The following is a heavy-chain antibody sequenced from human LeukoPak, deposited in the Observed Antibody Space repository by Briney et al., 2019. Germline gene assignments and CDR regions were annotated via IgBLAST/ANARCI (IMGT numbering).Heavy chain of an antibody. V-gene: IGHV1-18*04. CDR2: ISACNGNT. CDR3: AKPRVEVGRRAYNWFDL. Sequence: ASVKVSCKASGYTFTSYGISWVRQAPGQGLEWMGWISACNGNTNYSQKLQGRVTMTTDTSTSTAYMELRSLRYDDTAVYNCAKPRVEVGRRAYNWFDLWGQGPLVTVSS. CDR1: GYTFTSYG. D-gene: IGHD2-21*01. J-gene: IGHJ5*02.